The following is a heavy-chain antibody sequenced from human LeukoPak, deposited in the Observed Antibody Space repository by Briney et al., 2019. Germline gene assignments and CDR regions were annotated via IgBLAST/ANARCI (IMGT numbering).Heavy chain of an antibody. CDR1: GFTFSGYA. CDR3: AKDRDDSSGYWPLGDI. D-gene: IGHD3-22*01. V-gene: IGHV3-23*01. Sequence: GSLTRSCAASGFTFSGYAWSWVRQAPGKGLEWVSAISGSGGSNYYAFPVKGPFTTSEATTKNTLYLQMNSLRAEDTAVYYCAKDRDDSSGYWPLGDIWGQGTLVTVSS. CDR2: ISGSGGSN. J-gene: IGHJ4*02.